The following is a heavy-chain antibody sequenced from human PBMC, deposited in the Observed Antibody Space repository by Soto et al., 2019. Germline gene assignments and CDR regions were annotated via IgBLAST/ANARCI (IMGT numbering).Heavy chain of an antibody. J-gene: IGHJ6*02. V-gene: IGHV4-39*01. CDR2: IYYSGYT. Sequence: QLQLQESGPGLVKPSETLSLTCTVSGGSISSSSYYWGWIRQPPGKGLEWIGSIYYSGYTYYNPSLSSRVTISVDTSTNQSSLKLRPVTAADPAVYYCARHNGPLYVGYYYDMDVWGQGTTVTVSS. D-gene: IGHD3-16*01. CDR3: ARHNGPLYVGYYYDMDV. CDR1: GGSISSSSYY.